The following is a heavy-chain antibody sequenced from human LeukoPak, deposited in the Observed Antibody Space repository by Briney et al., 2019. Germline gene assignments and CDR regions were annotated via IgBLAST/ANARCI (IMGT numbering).Heavy chain of an antibody. V-gene: IGHV3-21*01. J-gene: IGHJ4*02. CDR3: ARGTAHASGDDVDYFDY. CDR2: ISSSSSYI. D-gene: IGHD4-17*01. Sequence: GGSLRLSCAASGFTFSSYSMNWVRQAPGKGLEWVSSISSSSSYIYYADSVKGRFTISRDNAKNSLYLQMNSLRAEDTAVYYCARGTAHASGDDVDYFDYWGQGTLVTVSS. CDR1: GFTFSSYS.